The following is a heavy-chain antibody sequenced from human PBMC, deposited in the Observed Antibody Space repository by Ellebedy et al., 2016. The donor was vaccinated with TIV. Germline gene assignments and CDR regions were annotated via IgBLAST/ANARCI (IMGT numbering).Heavy chain of an antibody. J-gene: IGHJ4*02. V-gene: IGHV3-9*01. CDR3: AKGKEATHTNFDS. Sequence: PGGSLRLSCVASGFTFNDYAMHWVRQTPGKGLEWVSGITWNRGISAYADSVQGRFTISRDNAKNSLYLQMDSLRSEDTALYYCAKGKEATHTNFDSWGQGILVTVSS. CDR1: GFTFNDYA. CDR2: ITWNRGIS. D-gene: IGHD1-1*01.